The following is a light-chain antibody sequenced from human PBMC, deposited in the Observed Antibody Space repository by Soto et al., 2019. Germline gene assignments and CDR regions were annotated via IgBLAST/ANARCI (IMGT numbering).Light chain of an antibody. CDR2: AAS. Sequence: TQSPATLSLSPGERATLSCRASQSVGNNLAWYQQKPGKVPKLLIFAASTLQSGVPSRFSGSGSGTDFTLTISSLQPEDVATYYCQKYNSAPQTFGPGTKVDIK. J-gene: IGKJ3*01. CDR1: QSVGNN. CDR3: QKYNSAPQT. V-gene: IGKV1-27*01.